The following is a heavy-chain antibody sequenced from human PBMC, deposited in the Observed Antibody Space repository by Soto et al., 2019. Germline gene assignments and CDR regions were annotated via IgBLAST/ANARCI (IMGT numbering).Heavy chain of an antibody. V-gene: IGHV1-46*01. CDR3: ARAPGGVVAGRGDAPDAFDI. J-gene: IGHJ3*02. D-gene: IGHD2-15*01. CDR1: GYTFTSYY. CDR2: INPSGGST. Sequence: ASVKVSCKASGYTFTSYYMHWVRQAPGQGLEWMGIINPSGGSTSYAQKFQGRVTMTRDTSTSTVYMELSSLRSEDTAVYYCARAPGGVVAGRGDAPDAFDIWGQGTMVTVSS.